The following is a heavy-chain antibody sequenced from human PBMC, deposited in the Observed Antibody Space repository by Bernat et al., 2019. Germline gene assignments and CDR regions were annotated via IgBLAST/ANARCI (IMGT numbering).Heavy chain of an antibody. V-gene: IGHV3-23*01. J-gene: IGHJ4*02. CDR1: GFTFSSYA. CDR3: ASDEWEYSSSSGFDY. Sequence: EVQLLESGGGLVQPGGSLRLSCAASGFTFSSYAMSWVRQAPGKGLEWVSAISASGGRTYYADSGKGRFTISRENSKNTLYRKMNILKAEDTAAYYCASDEWEYSSSSGFDYWGKGTLVTVS. CDR2: ISASGGRT. D-gene: IGHD6-6*01.